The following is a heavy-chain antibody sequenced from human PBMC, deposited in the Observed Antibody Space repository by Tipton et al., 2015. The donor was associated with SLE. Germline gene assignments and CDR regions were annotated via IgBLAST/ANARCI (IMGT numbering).Heavy chain of an antibody. CDR2: IYYSGTT. Sequence: TLSLTCTVSGGSISRINWWSWVRQPPGKGLEWIGTIYYSGTTYYNPSLKSRVTISVDTSKNQFSLKLSSVTAADTAVYYCARGNAFDGWGQGTMVTVSS. CDR1: GGSISRINW. J-gene: IGHJ3*01. CDR3: ARGNAFDG. V-gene: IGHV4-39*01.